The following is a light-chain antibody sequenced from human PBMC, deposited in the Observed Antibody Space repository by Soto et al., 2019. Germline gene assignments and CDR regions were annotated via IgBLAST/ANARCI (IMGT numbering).Light chain of an antibody. Sequence: IQVTQSPSSLSASVGDRVTITCRASQGITSYLAWYQQKPGKAPKLLIYAASALQTGVSSRFSGSGYGTDFALTISNLQPEDFATYFCQQRYSYTLTFGGGTTVEF. J-gene: IGKJ4*01. CDR3: QQRYSYTLT. V-gene: IGKV1-9*01. CDR1: QGITSY. CDR2: AAS.